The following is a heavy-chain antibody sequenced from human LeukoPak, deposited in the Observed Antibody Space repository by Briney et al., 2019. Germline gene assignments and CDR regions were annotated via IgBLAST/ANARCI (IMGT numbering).Heavy chain of an antibody. CDR2: ISWNSGSI. Sequence: SLRLSCAGSGFIFNNYAMHWVRQPPGKGLEWVSGISWNSGSIDYADSVKGRFTISRDNAKNSLSLQMTSLRAEDTAVYYCVRGQDGIDNWFDPWGQGTLVTVAS. J-gene: IGHJ5*02. CDR1: GFIFNNYA. CDR3: VRGQDGIDNWFDP. V-gene: IGHV3-9*01. D-gene: IGHD1-14*01.